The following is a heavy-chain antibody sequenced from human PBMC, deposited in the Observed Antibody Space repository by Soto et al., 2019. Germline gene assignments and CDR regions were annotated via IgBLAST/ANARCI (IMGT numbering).Heavy chain of an antibody. J-gene: IGHJ4*02. V-gene: IGHV3-33*01. CDR2: ISYDGSNK. Sequence: ESGGGVVQPGRSLRLSCATSGFTFSTYGMHWVRQAPGKGLEWVAVISYDGSNKFYTDSVKGRFTISRDYSKNTLYLQMSSLRVEDTAVYYCARYNSGWDFDYWGQGTLVTVSS. D-gene: IGHD6-19*01. CDR3: ARYNSGWDFDY. CDR1: GFTFSTYG.